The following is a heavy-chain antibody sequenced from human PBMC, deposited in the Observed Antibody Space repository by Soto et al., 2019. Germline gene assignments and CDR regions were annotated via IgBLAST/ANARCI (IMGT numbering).Heavy chain of an antibody. CDR3: ARDSAWGTTVTT. Sequence: QVQLQESGPGLVKPSETLSLTCTVSGGSISSYYWSWIRQPPGKGLEWIGYIYYSGSTNYNPSLKSRVTISVDTAKNQCSLKLSSVTAADTAVYYCARDSAWGTTVTTWGQGTLVTVSS. V-gene: IGHV4-59*01. CDR2: IYYSGST. D-gene: IGHD4-17*01. J-gene: IGHJ5*02. CDR1: GGSISSYY.